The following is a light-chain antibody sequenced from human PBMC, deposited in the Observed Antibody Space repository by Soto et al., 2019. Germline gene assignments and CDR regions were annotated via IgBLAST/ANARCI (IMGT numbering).Light chain of an antibody. CDR3: QQYFRPWT. CDR2: WAS. J-gene: IGKJ1*01. CDR1: QSVLYSSNNKNY. Sequence: DIVMTQSPDSLAVSLGERATINCKSSQSVLYSSNNKNYLSWYHQKPGQPPKLLIYWASLRESGVPDRFSGSGSRTDFTLTISSLQAEDVAVYYCQQYFRPWTFGQGTKVEIK. V-gene: IGKV4-1*01.